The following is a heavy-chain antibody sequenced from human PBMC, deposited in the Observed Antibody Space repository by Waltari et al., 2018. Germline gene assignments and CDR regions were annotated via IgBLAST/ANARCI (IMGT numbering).Heavy chain of an antibody. Sequence: QVQLQQWGAGLLKPSETLSLTCAVYGGSFSGYYWSWIRQPPGKGLEWIGEINHSGSTNYNPSLKSRVTISVDTSKNQFSLKLSSVTAADTAVYYCAKDGSRSSYYFDYWGQGTLVTVSS. CDR3: AKDGSRSSYYFDY. V-gene: IGHV4-34*01. D-gene: IGHD6-6*01. CDR2: INHSGST. CDR1: GGSFSGYY. J-gene: IGHJ4*02.